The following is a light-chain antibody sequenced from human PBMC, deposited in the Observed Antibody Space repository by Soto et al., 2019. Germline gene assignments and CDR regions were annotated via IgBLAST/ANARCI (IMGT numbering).Light chain of an antibody. V-gene: IGKV1-39*01. J-gene: IGKJ4*01. CDR3: LQSYSIPLT. CDR2: AAS. CDR1: QSIATY. Sequence: DIQMTQSPSSLSASVGDRVTITCRASQSIATYLNWYHQKPGKAPKLLIYAASRLQSGVPSRFSGSGSGTDFTLTISSLQPEDFATYYCLQSYSIPLTFGGGTKVEIK.